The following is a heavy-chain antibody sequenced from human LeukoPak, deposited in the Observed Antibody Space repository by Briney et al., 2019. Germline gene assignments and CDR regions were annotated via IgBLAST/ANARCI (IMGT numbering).Heavy chain of an antibody. CDR1: GFTFSGYW. CDR2: IRSDGSIT. J-gene: IGHJ4*02. D-gene: IGHD3-9*01. CDR3: APHYDILTGSFYFDY. V-gene: IGHV3-74*01. Sequence: PGGSLRLSCAASGFTFSGYWMHWVRQAPGKGLAWVSVIRSDGSITTYADSVKGRFTISRDTAKNTLYLQMNSLRDEDTAVYYCAPHYDILTGSFYFDYWGQGTLVTVSS.